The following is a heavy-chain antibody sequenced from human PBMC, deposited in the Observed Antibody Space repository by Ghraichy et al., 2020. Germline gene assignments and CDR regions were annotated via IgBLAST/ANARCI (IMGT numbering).Heavy chain of an antibody. CDR1: GFTVSSNY. Sequence: GGSLRLSCAASGFTVSSNYMSWVRQAPGKGLEWVSVIYSGGSTYYADSVKGRFTISRDNSKNTLYLQMNSLRAEDTAVYYCARVGVEVRGVKPYYFDYWGQGTLVTVSS. J-gene: IGHJ4*02. V-gene: IGHV3-53*01. CDR2: IYSGGST. D-gene: IGHD3-10*01. CDR3: ARVGVEVRGVKPYYFDY.